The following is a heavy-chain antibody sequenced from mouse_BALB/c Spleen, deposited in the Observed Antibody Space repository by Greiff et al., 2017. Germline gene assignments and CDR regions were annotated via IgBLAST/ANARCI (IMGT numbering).Heavy chain of an antibody. CDR2: IYPGDGDT. CDR1: GYTFTSYW. D-gene: IGHD2-1*01. V-gene: IGHV1-87*01. Sequence: QVHVKQSGAELARPGASVKLSCKASGYTFTSYWMQWVKQRPGQGLEWIGAIYPGDGDTRYTQKFKGKATLTADKSSSTAYMQLSSLASEDSAVYYCARDGNPWFAYWGQGTLVTVSA. CDR3: ARDGNPWFAY. J-gene: IGHJ3*01.